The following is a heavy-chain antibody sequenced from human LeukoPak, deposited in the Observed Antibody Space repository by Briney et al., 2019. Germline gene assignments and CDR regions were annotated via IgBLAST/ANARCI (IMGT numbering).Heavy chain of an antibody. CDR2: INPKSGGT. Sequence: ASVKVSCKASGYTYTGYYMHWVRQAPGQGLEWMGWINPKSGGTNYAQKFQGRVTMTRDTAISTAYMELSRLTSDGTAAYYCARDMGYRTSSDYWGQGTLVTVSS. CDR3: ARDMGYRTSSDY. D-gene: IGHD6-13*01. V-gene: IGHV1-2*02. CDR1: GYTYTGYY. J-gene: IGHJ4*02.